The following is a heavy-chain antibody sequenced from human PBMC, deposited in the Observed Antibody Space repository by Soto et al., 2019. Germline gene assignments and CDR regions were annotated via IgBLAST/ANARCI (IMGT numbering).Heavy chain of an antibody. Sequence: PGGSLRLSCAASGFTVSSNYMSWVRQAPGKGLEWVSVIYTGTSTDYAESVKGRFTISRDNSENTVYLQMHSLRVEDTAVYYCARDPGVITMVQGDLNYYYNGMDVWGQGTTVTVSS. V-gene: IGHV3-66*01. D-gene: IGHD3-10*01. CDR1: GFTVSSNY. CDR3: ARDPGVITMVQGDLNYYYNGMDV. J-gene: IGHJ6*02. CDR2: IYTGTST.